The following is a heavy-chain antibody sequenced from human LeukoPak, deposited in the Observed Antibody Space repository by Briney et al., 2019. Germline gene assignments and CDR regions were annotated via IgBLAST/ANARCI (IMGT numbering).Heavy chain of an antibody. CDR1: GLTFSNAW. CDR2: DGGTT. Sequence: GGSLRLSCAASGLTFSNAWMSWVRQAPGKGLEWVGRDGGTTDYAAPVKGRFTISRDDSKYTLYLQMNSLKTEDTAVYYCTTTAFDYWGQGTLVTVSS. J-gene: IGHJ4*02. V-gene: IGHV3-15*05. CDR3: TTTAFDY.